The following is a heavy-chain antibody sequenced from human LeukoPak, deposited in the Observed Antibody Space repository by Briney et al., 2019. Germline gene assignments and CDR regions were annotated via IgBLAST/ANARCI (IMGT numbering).Heavy chain of an antibody. J-gene: IGHJ4*02. Sequence: GGSLRLSCAASGFTFSSYWMHWVRQAPGKGLVWVSRINSDGSSTSYADSVKGRFTISRDNAKNTLYLQMNSLRAEDTAVYYCARADQHYYGSGSFDYCGQGTLVTVSS. D-gene: IGHD3-10*01. CDR2: INSDGSST. V-gene: IGHV3-74*01. CDR1: GFTFSSYW. CDR3: ARADQHYYGSGSFDY.